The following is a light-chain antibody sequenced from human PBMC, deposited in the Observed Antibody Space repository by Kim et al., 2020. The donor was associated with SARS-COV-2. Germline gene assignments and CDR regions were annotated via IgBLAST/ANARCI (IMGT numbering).Light chain of an antibody. CDR2: TTS. CDR3: LQASSFPLT. V-gene: IGKV1-12*01. J-gene: IGKJ4*01. CDR1: QGISRW. Sequence: GSVGNRVTITCRASQGISRWLAWYQQKPGKAPNHLVYTTSSLQSGVPSRCSGSGSGTDFTLTISSLQPEDFATYYCLQASSFPLTFGGGTKVDIK.